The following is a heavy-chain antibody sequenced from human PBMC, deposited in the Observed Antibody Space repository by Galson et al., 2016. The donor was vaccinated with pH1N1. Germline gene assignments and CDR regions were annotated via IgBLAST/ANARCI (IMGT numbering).Heavy chain of an antibody. Sequence: SLRLSCAASGFTFSSYGMSWVRQAPGKGLEWVAAIWYAGSTKYYADSVKGRFTISRDNSKNTLYLQMNSLRAEDTAVYYCARDVGSDWARDLGGRGTLFTVPS. D-gene: IGHD2-21*01. J-gene: IGHJ2*01. CDR2: IWYAGSTK. CDR3: ARDVGSDWARDL. CDR1: GFTFSSYG. V-gene: IGHV3-33*01.